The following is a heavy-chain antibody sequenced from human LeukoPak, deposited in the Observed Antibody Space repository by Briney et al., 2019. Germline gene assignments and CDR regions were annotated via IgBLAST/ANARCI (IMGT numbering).Heavy chain of an antibody. J-gene: IGHJ4*02. V-gene: IGHV1-18*01. D-gene: IGHD3-3*01. Sequence: ASVKVSCKASGYTFTSYGISWVQQAPGQGLEWMGWISAYNGNTNYAQKLQGRVTMTTDTSTSTAYMELRSLRSDDTAVYYCARDGLRFLEWLLSLDYWAREPWSPSPQ. CDR2: ISAYNGNT. CDR1: GYTFTSYG. CDR3: ARDGLRFLEWLLSLDY.